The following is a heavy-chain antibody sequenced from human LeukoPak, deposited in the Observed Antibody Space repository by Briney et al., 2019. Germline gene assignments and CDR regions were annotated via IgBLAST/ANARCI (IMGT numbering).Heavy chain of an antibody. Sequence: SETLSLTCTVSGGSISSSSYYWGWIRQPPGKGLEWIGSIYYSGSTYYNPSLKSRVTISVDTSKNQFSLKLSSVTAADTAVYYCAREPRGYSGYDWYYWGQGTLVTVSS. CDR3: AREPRGYSGYDWYY. CDR1: GGSISSSSYY. V-gene: IGHV4-39*07. D-gene: IGHD5-12*01. CDR2: IYYSGST. J-gene: IGHJ4*02.